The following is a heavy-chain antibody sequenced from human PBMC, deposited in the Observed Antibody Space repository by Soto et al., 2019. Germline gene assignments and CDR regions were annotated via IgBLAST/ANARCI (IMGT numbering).Heavy chain of an antibody. V-gene: IGHV3-30-3*01. CDR2: ISYDGSNK. J-gene: IGHJ4*02. D-gene: IGHD6-13*01. CDR1: GFTFSSYA. CDR3: VRARPGIAAAGTSFDY. Sequence: GGSLRLSCAASGFTFSSYAMHWVRQAPGKGLEWVAVISYDGSNKYYADSVKGRFTISRDNSKNTLYLQMNSLRAEDTAVYYCVRARPGIAAAGTSFDYWGQGTLVTVSS.